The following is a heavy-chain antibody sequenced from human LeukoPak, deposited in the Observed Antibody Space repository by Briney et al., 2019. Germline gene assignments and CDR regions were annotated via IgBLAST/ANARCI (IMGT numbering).Heavy chain of an antibody. CDR2: IIPIFGTA. V-gene: IGHV1-69*13. CDR1: GGTFSSYA. CDR3: QIPAADKSEDY. J-gene: IGHJ4*02. D-gene: IGHD2-2*01. Sequence: VAPVKVSCKASGGTFSSYAISWVRQAPGQGLEWMGGIIPIFGTANYAQKFQGRVTITADESTSTAYMELSSLRSEDTAVYYCQIPAADKSEDYWGQGTLVTVS.